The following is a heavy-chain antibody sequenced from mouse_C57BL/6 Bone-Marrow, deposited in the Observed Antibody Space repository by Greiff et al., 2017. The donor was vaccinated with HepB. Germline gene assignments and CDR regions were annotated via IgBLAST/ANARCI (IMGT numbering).Heavy chain of an antibody. V-gene: IGHV1-81*01. CDR2: IYPRSGNT. J-gene: IGHJ4*01. CDR1: GYTFTSYG. CDR3: ARDYYGRGYAMDY. Sequence: QVQLQQPGAELARPGASVKLSCKASGYTFTSYGISWVKQRTGQGLEWIGEIYPRSGNTYYNEKFKGKATLTADKSSSTAYMELRSLTSEDSAVSICARDYYGRGYAMDYWGQGTSVTVSS. D-gene: IGHD1-1*01.